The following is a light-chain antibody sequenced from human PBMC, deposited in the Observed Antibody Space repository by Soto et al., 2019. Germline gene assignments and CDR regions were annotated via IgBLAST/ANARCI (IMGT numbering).Light chain of an antibody. V-gene: IGKV1-12*01. CDR3: QEASSSPPT. CDR1: EDISKW. CDR2: AAS. J-gene: IGKJ5*01. Sequence: RQMTQSPSSVSASVGDRVTITCRASEDISKWVAWYQQKPGKAPQLLIYAASRLESGVPSRFSGSGSGTDFSLTISSLQPEDFASYYCQEASSSPPTFGQGTRLEIK.